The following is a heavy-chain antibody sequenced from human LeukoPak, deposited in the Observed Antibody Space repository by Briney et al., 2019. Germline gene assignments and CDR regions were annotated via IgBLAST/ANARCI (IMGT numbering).Heavy chain of an antibody. CDR1: GFTGSNNY. CDR3: ARVRRYYDSSGSDDAFDI. V-gene: IGHV3-53*01. Sequence: GGSLRLSCAASGFTGSNNYVSWVRQAPGMGLEWFSAIHSSGATCYADSVKGRFTISRDNAKNTLYLQMNSLRAEDTAVYYCARVRRYYDSSGSDDAFDIWGQGTMVTVSS. D-gene: IGHD3-22*01. CDR2: IHSSGAT. J-gene: IGHJ3*02.